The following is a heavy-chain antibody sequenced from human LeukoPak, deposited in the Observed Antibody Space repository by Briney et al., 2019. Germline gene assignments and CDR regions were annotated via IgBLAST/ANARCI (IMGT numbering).Heavy chain of an antibody. CDR3: ARDYGSGSYFDAFDI. V-gene: IGHV3-53*01. CDR1: GFTVSSNY. D-gene: IGHD3-10*01. Sequence: GGSLRLSCAASGFTVSSNYMSWVRQAPGKGLEWVSVIYSGGSTYYADSVKGRFTISRDNAKNSLYLQMNSLRAEDTAVYYCARDYGSGSYFDAFDIWGQGTMVTVSS. J-gene: IGHJ3*02. CDR2: IYSGGST.